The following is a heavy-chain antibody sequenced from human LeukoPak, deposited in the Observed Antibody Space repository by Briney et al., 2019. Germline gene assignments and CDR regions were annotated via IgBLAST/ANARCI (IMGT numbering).Heavy chain of an antibody. Sequence: GGSLRLSCAVSGFTFSSYWMSWVRQAPGKGLEWVANIKQDGSEKYYVDSVKGRFTISRDNAKNSLYLQMNSQRAEDTAVYYCARGSDILTGTAPFDYWGQGTLVTVSS. CDR1: GFTFSSYW. CDR3: ARGSDILTGTAPFDY. V-gene: IGHV3-7*03. J-gene: IGHJ4*02. D-gene: IGHD3-9*01. CDR2: IKQDGSEK.